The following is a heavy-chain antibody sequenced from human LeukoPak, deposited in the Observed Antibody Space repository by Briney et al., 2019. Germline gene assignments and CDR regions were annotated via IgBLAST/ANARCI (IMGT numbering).Heavy chain of an antibody. CDR2: ISGSGGST. CDR1: GFTFSRYG. Sequence: GGSLRLSCAAAGFTFSRYGMHWVRQAPGKGLEWVSAISGSGGSTYYADSVKGRFTISRDNSKNTLYLQMNSLRAEDTAVYYCAKEFHYYYYYMDVWGKGTTVTISS. J-gene: IGHJ6*03. V-gene: IGHV3-23*01. CDR3: AKEFHYYYYYMDV.